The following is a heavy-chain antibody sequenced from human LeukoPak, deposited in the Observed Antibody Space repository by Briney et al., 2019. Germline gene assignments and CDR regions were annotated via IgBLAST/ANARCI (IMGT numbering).Heavy chain of an antibody. J-gene: IGHJ4*02. CDR2: IIPIFGTA. CDR3: AREVYNYFDY. CDR1: GGTFSSDA. D-gene: IGHD1-14*01. Sequence: ASVKVSCKASGGTFSSDAISWVRQAPGEGLEWMGGIIPIFGTANYAQKFQGRVTITTDESTSTAYMELSSLRSEDTAVYYCAREVYNYFDYWGQGTLVTVSS. V-gene: IGHV1-69*05.